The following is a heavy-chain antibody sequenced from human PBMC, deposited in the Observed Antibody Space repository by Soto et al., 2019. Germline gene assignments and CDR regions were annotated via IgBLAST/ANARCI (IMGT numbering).Heavy chain of an antibody. CDR1: GYTFTGYY. CDR2: INPNSGGT. Sequence: VASVKVSCKASGYTFTGYYMHWVRQAPGQGLEWMGWINPNSGGTNYAQKFQGRVTMTRDTFISTAYMELSRLRSDDTAVYYCARDSKRVAGFYYWGQGTLVTVSS. D-gene: IGHD6-19*01. CDR3: ARDSKRVAGFYY. J-gene: IGHJ4*02. V-gene: IGHV1-2*02.